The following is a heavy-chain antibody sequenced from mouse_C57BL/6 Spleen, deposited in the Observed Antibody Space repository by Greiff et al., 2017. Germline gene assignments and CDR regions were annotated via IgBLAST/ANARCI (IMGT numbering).Heavy chain of an antibody. CDR3: ASGIYYDYGWFAY. V-gene: IGHV1-43*01. Sequence: EVQLQQSGPELVKPGASVKISCKASGYSFTGYYMHWVKQSSEKSLEWIGEINPSTGGTSYNQKFKGKATLTVDKSSSTAYMQLKSLTSEDSAVYYCASGIYYDYGWFAYWGQGTLVAVSA. CDR1: GYSFTGYY. D-gene: IGHD2-4*01. CDR2: INPSTGGT. J-gene: IGHJ3*01.